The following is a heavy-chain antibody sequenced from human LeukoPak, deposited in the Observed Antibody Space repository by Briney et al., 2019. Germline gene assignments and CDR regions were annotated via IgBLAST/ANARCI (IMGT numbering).Heavy chain of an antibody. CDR1: GFTFSDYS. V-gene: IGHV3-30*03. D-gene: IGHD3-9*01. CDR2: ISYDGSNK. Sequence: GGSLRLSCAASGFTFSDYSMSWVRQAPGKGLEWVAVISYDGSNKYYADSVKGRFTISRDNSKNTLYLQMNSLRAEDTAVYYCASHSLDYDILTGYYIVYYFDYWGQGTLVTVSS. CDR3: ASHSLDYDILTGYYIVYYFDY. J-gene: IGHJ4*02.